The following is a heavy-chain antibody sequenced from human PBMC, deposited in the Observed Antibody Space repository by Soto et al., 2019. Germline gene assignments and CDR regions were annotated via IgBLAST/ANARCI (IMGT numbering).Heavy chain of an antibody. V-gene: IGHV3-33*06. CDR3: AKRIAAAGNYYYYGMDV. D-gene: IGHD6-13*01. CDR2: IWYDGTNN. CDR1: GFTFSSYG. J-gene: IGHJ6*02. Sequence: PGGSLRLSCAASGFTFSSYGMHWVRQAPGKGLEWVAVIWYDGTNNYYADSVKGRFTISRDNSKNTLYLQMNSLRAEDTAVYYCAKRIAAAGNYYYYGMDVWGQGTTVTVSS.